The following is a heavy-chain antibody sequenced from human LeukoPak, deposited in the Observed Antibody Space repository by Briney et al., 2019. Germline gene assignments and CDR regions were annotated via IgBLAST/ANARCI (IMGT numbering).Heavy chain of an antibody. J-gene: IGHJ6*03. D-gene: IGHD6-6*01. CDR1: DYTFTSSG. CDR2: ISRDSTNG. Sequence: ASVKVSCKASDYTFTSSGLNWVRQAPGQGLEWVGWISRDSTNGKFAQKFQGRVTLTIDTSTSTADMDLRSLRYDDAALYYCAISSSVHYYYYMDVWGKGTAVTVSS. CDR3: AISSSVHYYYYMDV. V-gene: IGHV1-18*01.